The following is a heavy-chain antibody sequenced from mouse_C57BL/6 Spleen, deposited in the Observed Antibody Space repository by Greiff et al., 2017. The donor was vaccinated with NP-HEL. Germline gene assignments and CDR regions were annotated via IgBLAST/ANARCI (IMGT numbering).Heavy chain of an antibody. CDR2: IDPSDSYT. Sequence: QVQLQQPGAELVMPGASVKLSCKASGYTFTSYWMHWVKQRPGQGLEWIGEIDPSDSYTNYNQKFKGKSTLTVDKSSRTAYRQASRLASEDSAVCYWARGGMGTTTGGDYAMDYWGQGTSVTVSS. D-gene: IGHD2-14*01. CDR3: ARGGMGTTTGGDYAMDY. J-gene: IGHJ4*01. V-gene: IGHV1-69*01. CDR1: GYTFTSYW.